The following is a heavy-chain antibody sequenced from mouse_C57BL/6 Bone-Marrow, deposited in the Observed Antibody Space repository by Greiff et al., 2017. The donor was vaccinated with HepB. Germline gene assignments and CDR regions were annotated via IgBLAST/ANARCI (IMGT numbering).Heavy chain of an antibody. CDR1: GFTFSSYA. CDR3: TRDGGYPYYAMDY. V-gene: IGHV5-9-1*02. CDR2: ISSGGDYI. J-gene: IGHJ4*01. D-gene: IGHD2-2*01. Sequence: EVMLVESGEGLVKPGGSLKLSCAASGFTFSSYAMSWVRQTPEKRLEWVAYISSGGDYIYYADTVKGRFTISRDNARNTLYLQMSSLKSEDTAMYYCTRDGGYPYYAMDYWGQGTSVTVSS.